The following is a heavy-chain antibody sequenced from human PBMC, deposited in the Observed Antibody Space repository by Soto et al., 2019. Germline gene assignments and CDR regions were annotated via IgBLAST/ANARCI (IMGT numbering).Heavy chain of an antibody. CDR3: SKDSGGWYPEGWFDH. CDR2: ISGSGGST. V-gene: IGHV3-23*01. CDR1: GFTFSSYA. Sequence: PGGSLRLSCEASGFTFSSYAMSWVRQAPGKGLEWVSAISGSGGSTYYADSVKGRFTFSRDNSKNTLYLQMNSLRAEDTAVYYCSKDSGGWYPEGWFDHWGQGTLVTVS. D-gene: IGHD6-19*01. J-gene: IGHJ5*02.